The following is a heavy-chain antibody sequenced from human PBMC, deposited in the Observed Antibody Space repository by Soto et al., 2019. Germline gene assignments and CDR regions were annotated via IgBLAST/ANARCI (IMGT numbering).Heavy chain of an antibody. Sequence: VQLVESGGGVVQPGRSLRLSCAASGFTFSSYGMHWVRQAPGKGLEWVAVIWYDGSNKYYADSVKGRFTISRDNSKNTLYLQMNSLRAEDTAVYYCARPAWYSSSSCCFDYWGQGTLVTVSS. CDR3: ARPAWYSSSSCCFDY. J-gene: IGHJ4*02. CDR2: IWYDGSNK. CDR1: GFTFSSYG. V-gene: IGHV3-33*01. D-gene: IGHD6-13*01.